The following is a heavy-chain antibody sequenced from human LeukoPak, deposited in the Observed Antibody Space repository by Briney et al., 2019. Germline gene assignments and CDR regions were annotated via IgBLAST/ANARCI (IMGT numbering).Heavy chain of an antibody. J-gene: IGHJ6*02. CDR1: GGSFSGYY. Sequence: SETLSLTCAVYGGSFSGYYWSWIRQPPGKGLEWIGEINHSGSTNYNPSLKSRVTISVDTSKNQLSMKLSSVTAADTAVYYCARGYCSGGSCSNYYYYGMDVWGQGTTVTVSS. CDR2: INHSGST. V-gene: IGHV4-34*01. CDR3: ARGYCSGGSCSNYYYYGMDV. D-gene: IGHD2-15*01.